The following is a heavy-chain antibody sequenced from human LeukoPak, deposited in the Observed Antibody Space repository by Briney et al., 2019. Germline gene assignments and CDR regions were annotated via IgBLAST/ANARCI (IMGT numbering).Heavy chain of an antibody. V-gene: IGHV3-7*01. CDR1: GFTFSSYS. CDR3: ARGPSLVVVTAIPLDY. D-gene: IGHD2-21*02. Sequence: GGSLRLSCAASGFTFSSYSMNWARQAPGKGLEWVANIKQDGSEKYYVDSVKGRFTISRDNAKNSLYLQMNSLRAEDTAVYYCARGPSLVVVTAIPLDYWGQGTLVTVSS. J-gene: IGHJ4*02. CDR2: IKQDGSEK.